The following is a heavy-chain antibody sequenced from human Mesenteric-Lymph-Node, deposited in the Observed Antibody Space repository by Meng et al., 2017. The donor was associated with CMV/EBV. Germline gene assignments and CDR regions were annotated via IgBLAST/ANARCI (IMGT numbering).Heavy chain of an antibody. V-gene: IGHV3-30*04. CDR1: GFTFSSYV. Sequence: GESLKISCAASGFTFSSYVMHWVRQVPGKGLEWVAVISYDGSDKYYADSVKARFTISRDNSKNMLYLQMNSLRREDTAVYYCARAPDYPYYFDYWGQGTLVTVSS. D-gene: IGHD4-11*01. CDR3: ARAPDYPYYFDY. CDR2: ISYDGSDK. J-gene: IGHJ4*02.